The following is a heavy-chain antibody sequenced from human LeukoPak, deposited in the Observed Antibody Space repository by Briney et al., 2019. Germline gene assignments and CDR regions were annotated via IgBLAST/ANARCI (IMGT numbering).Heavy chain of an antibody. D-gene: IGHD5-18*01. J-gene: IGHJ3*02. Sequence: GGSLRLSCAASGFTFSSYWMSWVRQAPGKGLEWVANIKQGGSEKYYVDSVKGRFTISRDNAKNSLYLQMNSLRAEDTAVYYCARDREGRYSYASEGAFDIWGQGTMVTVSS. V-gene: IGHV3-7*01. CDR3: ARDREGRYSYASEGAFDI. CDR2: IKQGGSEK. CDR1: GFTFSSYW.